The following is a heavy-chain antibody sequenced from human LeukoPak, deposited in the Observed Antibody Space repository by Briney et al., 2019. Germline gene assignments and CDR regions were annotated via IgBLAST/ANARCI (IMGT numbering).Heavy chain of an antibody. Sequence: PSETLSLTCAVYGGSFSGYYWSWIRQPPGKGLEWIGEINHSGSTNYNPSLKSRVTFSVDTSKNQFSLKLSSVTAADTAVYYCARPLRCSGNNCYMDNWFDPWGQGSLVTVSS. CDR2: INHSGST. V-gene: IGHV4-34*01. J-gene: IGHJ5*02. D-gene: IGHD2-2*02. CDR1: GGSFSGYY. CDR3: ARPLRCSGNNCYMDNWFDP.